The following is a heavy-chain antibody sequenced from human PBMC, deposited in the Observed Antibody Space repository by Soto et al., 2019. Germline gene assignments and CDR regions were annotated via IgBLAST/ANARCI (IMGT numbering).Heavy chain of an antibody. Sequence: ASVKVSCKASGYTFTSYDINWVRQATGQGLEWMGWMNPNSGNTGYAQKFQGRVTMTRNTSISTAYMELSSLRSEDTAVYYCAAATGMELRWHRTLYSYYYMDVWGKGTTVTVSS. CDR1: GYTFTSYD. CDR3: AAATGMELRWHRTLYSYYYMDV. J-gene: IGHJ6*03. D-gene: IGHD3-10*01. CDR2: MNPNSGNT. V-gene: IGHV1-8*01.